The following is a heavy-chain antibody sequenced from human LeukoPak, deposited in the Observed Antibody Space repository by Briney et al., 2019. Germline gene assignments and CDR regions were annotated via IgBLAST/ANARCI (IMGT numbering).Heavy chain of an antibody. J-gene: IGHJ4*02. CDR2: IYYSGST. Sequence: SETQSLTCSVSGGSITYSHYYWGWVHQPPGKGLEWIGGIYYSGSTYYNPSLKSRVTISVDTSRNEFSLRLSSVTAADTALYFCARQSGSYGGILDNWGQGILGTVSS. CDR1: GGSITYSHYY. D-gene: IGHD1-26*01. V-gene: IGHV4-39*01. CDR3: ARQSGSYGGILDN.